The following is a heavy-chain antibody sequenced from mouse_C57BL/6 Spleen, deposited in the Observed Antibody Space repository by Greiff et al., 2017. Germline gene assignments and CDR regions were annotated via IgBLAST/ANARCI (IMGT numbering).Heavy chain of an antibody. CDR2: INYDGSST. Sequence: EVKVVESEGGLVQPGSSLTLSCTASGFTFSDYYMAWVRQVPEKSLEWFANINYDGSSTYYLDSLKSRFIISRDNAKNILYLQMCSLKSEDTAAYDCARASYCGSYFDYWGQGTTLTVST. J-gene: IGHJ2*01. CDR3: ARASYCGSYFDY. CDR1: GFTFSDYY. V-gene: IGHV5-16*01. D-gene: IGHD2-10*01.